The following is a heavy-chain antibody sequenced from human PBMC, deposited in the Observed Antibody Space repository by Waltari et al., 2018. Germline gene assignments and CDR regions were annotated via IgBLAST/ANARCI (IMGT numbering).Heavy chain of an antibody. J-gene: IGHJ6*03. V-gene: IGHV1-18*01. D-gene: IGHD4-17*01. Sequence: QVQLVQSGAEVKKPGASVKVSCKASGYTFTSYGISWVRQAPGQGLEWMGWISADKGNTNYAQKLQGRVTMTTDTSTSTAYMELRSLRSDDTAVYYCARVFVPTTVTTSYYYYYMDVWGKGTTVTVSS. CDR3: ARVFVPTTVTTSYYYYYMDV. CDR1: GYTFTSYG. CDR2: ISADKGNT.